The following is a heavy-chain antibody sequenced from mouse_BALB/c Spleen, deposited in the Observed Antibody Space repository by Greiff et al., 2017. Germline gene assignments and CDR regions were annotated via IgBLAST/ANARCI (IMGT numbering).Heavy chain of an antibody. CDR3: AREYGFMDY. Sequence: EVNVVESGGGLVQPGGSLRLSCATSGFTFSDFYMEWVRQPPGKRLEWIAASRNKANDYTTEYSASVKGRFIVSRDTSQSILYLQMNALRAEDTAIYYCAREYGFMDYWGQGTSVTVSS. CDR2: SRNKANDYTT. D-gene: IGHD2-10*02. J-gene: IGHJ4*01. V-gene: IGHV7-1*02. CDR1: GFTFSDFY.